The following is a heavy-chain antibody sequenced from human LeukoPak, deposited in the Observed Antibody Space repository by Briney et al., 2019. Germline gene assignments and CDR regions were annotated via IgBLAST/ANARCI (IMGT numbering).Heavy chain of an antibody. V-gene: IGHV4-34*01. CDR1: GGSFSGYY. J-gene: IGHJ4*02. CDR2: INHSGST. Sequence: SETLSLTCAVYGGSFSGYYWSWIRQPPGKGLEWIGEINHSGSTNYNPSLKSRVTISVDTSKNQFSLKLSSVTAADTAVYYCARTTGQGYFDWYYFDYWGQGTLVTVSS. CDR3: ARTTGQGYFDWYYFDY. D-gene: IGHD3-9*01.